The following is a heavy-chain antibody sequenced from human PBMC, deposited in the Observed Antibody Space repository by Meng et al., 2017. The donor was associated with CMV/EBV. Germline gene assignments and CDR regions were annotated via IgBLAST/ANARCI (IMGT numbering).Heavy chain of an antibody. CDR3: ARDGLGYSSSWENYFDY. CDR2: IYYSGST. Sequence: GSLRLSCAASGFTFSDYYMSWIRQPPGKGLEWIGYIYYSGSTNYNPSLKSRVTISVDTSKNQFSLKLSSVTAADTAVYYCARDGLGYSSSWENYFDYWGQGTLVTVPQ. D-gene: IGHD6-13*01. V-gene: IGHV4-59*01. J-gene: IGHJ4*02. CDR1: GFTFSDYY.